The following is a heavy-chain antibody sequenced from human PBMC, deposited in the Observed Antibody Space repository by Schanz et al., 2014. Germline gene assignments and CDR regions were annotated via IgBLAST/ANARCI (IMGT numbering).Heavy chain of an antibody. CDR2: ISGSGGDT. V-gene: IGHV3-23*01. D-gene: IGHD1-26*01. J-gene: IGHJ5*02. CDR3: AKEVGATLFHWFDP. CDR1: GFTFSSYA. Sequence: EVQLLESGGGLVQPGGSLRLSCAASGFTFSSYAMSWVRQAPGKGLEWVSAISGSGGDTYYADSVKGRLIISRHNSKNTLFLQMNNLRAEDTAVYYYAKEVGATLFHWFDPWGQGTLVTVSS.